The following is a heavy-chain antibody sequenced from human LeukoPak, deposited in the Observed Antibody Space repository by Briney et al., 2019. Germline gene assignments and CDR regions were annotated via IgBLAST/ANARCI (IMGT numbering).Heavy chain of an antibody. Sequence: SETLSLTCTVSGCSISSSTYYWGWIRQPPGMGLEGIGSMYYRGSTYYNPSLKSRVTISVDTSKSQFSLKKSSVTAADTAVYYCARVHVLAKKFDSWGQGTLVTVSS. CDR3: ARVHVLAKKFDS. D-gene: IGHD2-8*01. CDR1: GCSISSSTYY. J-gene: IGHJ4*02. CDR2: MYYRGST. V-gene: IGHV4-39*07.